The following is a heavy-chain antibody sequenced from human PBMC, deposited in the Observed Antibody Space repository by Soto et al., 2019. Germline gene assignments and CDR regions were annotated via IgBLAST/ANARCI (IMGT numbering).Heavy chain of an antibody. CDR3: ARWGDYYDSSGYYPSAFDI. D-gene: IGHD3-22*01. CDR2: IYSGGST. V-gene: IGHV3-53*04. CDR1: GFTVSSNY. J-gene: IGHJ3*02. Sequence: GGSLRLSCAASGFTVSSNYMSWVRQAPGKGLEWVSVIYSGGSTYYADSVKGRFTISRHNSKNTLYLQMNSLRAEDTAVYYCARWGDYYDSSGYYPSAFDIWGQGTMVTVSS.